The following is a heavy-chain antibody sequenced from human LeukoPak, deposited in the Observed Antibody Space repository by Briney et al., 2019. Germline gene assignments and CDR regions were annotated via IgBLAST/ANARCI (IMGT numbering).Heavy chain of an antibody. V-gene: IGHV4-59*01. Sequence: SETLSLTCTVSGGSISSYYWSWIRQPPGKGLEWVGYIYYSGSTNYNPSLKSRVTISVDTSKNQFSLKLSSVTAADTAVYYCARDLGLGNWFDPWGQGTLVTVSS. CDR1: GGSISSYY. D-gene: IGHD3/OR15-3a*01. CDR3: ARDLGLGNWFDP. J-gene: IGHJ5*02. CDR2: IYYSGST.